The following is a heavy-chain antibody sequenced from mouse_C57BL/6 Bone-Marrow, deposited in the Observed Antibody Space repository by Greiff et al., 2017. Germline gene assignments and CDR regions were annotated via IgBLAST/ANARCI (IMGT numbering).Heavy chain of an antibody. CDR2: IDPSDSYT. CDR3: ARYPSYYYGSSYVDY. CDR1: GYTFTSYW. Sequence: QVQLQQPGAELVKPGASVKLSCKASGYTFTSYWMQWVKQRPGQGLEWIGEIDPSDSYTNYNQKFKGKATLTVDTSSSTAYMQLSSLTSEDSAVYYCARYPSYYYGSSYVDYWGQGTTRTVSS. J-gene: IGHJ2*01. D-gene: IGHD1-1*01. V-gene: IGHV1-50*01.